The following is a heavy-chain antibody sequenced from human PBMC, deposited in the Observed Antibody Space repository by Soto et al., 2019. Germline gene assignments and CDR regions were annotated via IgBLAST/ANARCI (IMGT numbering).Heavy chain of an antibody. Sequence: PSETLSLTCSVYGGSFRGYYWSWIRQPPGKGLEWIGEINHSGSTNYNPSLKSRVTISVDTSKNQFSLKLSSVTAADTAVYYCARVRFGSSSWYGDYWGQGTLVTVSS. CDR2: INHSGST. CDR1: GGSFRGYY. J-gene: IGHJ4*02. V-gene: IGHV4-34*01. CDR3: ARVRFGSSSWYGDY. D-gene: IGHD6-13*01.